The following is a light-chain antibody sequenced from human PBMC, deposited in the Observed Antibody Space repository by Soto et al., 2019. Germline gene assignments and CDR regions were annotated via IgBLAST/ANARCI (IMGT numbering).Light chain of an antibody. V-gene: IGLV2-8*01. J-gene: IGLJ2*01. CDR3: SSYADTNNLV. CDR1: SSDIGGYNF. CDR2: EVN. Sequence: QSALTQPPSASGSPGQSVTISCTGTSSDIGGYNFVSWYQQHPGKAPKLMIDEVNKRPSGVPDRFSGSKSGNTASLTVSGLQAGDEADYYCSSYADTNNLVFGGGTKLTVL.